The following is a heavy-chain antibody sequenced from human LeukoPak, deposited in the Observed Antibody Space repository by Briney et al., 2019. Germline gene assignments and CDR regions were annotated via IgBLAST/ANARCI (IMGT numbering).Heavy chain of an antibody. CDR1: GHSFTDTR. V-gene: IGHV5-51*01. CDR3: ACRKLSSPWSDP. Sequence: GDSLTISCKAFGHSFTDTRIGCVRHLPGKGLGWMGVIYPGDFRIRYNPSFQGQVTISVDKSISTAYLQWSSLKVSDTAIYYCACRKLSSPWSDPWGQGTLVTVSS. D-gene: IGHD6-19*01. J-gene: IGHJ5*02. CDR2: IYPGDFRI.